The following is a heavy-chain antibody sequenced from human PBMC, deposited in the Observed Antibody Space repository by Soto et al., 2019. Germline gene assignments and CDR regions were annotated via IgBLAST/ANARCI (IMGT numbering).Heavy chain of an antibody. CDR3: ARDPHDYSNYVASYGMDV. Sequence: SETLSLTCTVSGGSIGSGGYYWSWIRQHPGKGLEWIGYIYYSGSTYYNPSLKSRVTISVDTSKNQFSLKLSSVTAADTAVYYCARDPHDYSNYVASYGMDVWGQGTTVT. CDR2: IYYSGST. J-gene: IGHJ6*02. D-gene: IGHD4-4*01. CDR1: GGSIGSGGYY. V-gene: IGHV4-31*03.